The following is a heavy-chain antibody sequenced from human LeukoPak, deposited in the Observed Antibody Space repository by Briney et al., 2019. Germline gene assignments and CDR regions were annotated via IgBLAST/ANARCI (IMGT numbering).Heavy chain of an antibody. Sequence: SQTLSLTCTVSGSSVSSDEYYWSWVCQHPGKGLEWIGYVYYSGSSYYIPSLESRVTMSVEVSKNQFSLELRSVTAADTAVYYCARVKVLRFLEWFLDFWGQGALVTVSS. CDR1: GSSVSSDEYY. D-gene: IGHD3-3*01. V-gene: IGHV4-31*03. CDR2: VYYSGSS. J-gene: IGHJ4*02. CDR3: ARVKVLRFLEWFLDF.